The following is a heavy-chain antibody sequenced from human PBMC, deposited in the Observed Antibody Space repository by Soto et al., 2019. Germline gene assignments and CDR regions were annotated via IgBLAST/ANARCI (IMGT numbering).Heavy chain of an antibody. CDR2: IRSKANSYAT. CDR1: GFTFSGSA. V-gene: IGHV3-73*01. Sequence: GGSLRLSCAASGFTFSGSAMHWVRQASGKGLEWVGRIRSKANSYATAYAASVKGRFTISRDDSKNTAYLQMNSLKTEETAVYYCTSDSTPVDTAMVTSYWGQGTLVTVSS. D-gene: IGHD5-18*01. J-gene: IGHJ4*02. CDR3: TSDSTPVDTAMVTSY.